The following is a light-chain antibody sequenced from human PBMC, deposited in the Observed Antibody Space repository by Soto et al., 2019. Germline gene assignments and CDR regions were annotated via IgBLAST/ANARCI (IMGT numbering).Light chain of an antibody. CDR2: KAS. J-gene: IGKJ1*01. CDR3: QHYNDYPRM. Sequence: DIQMTQSPSTLSASIGDRVTITCRASQSVDTWLAWYQQKPGKAPKLLIYKASSLQTGVPSRFSGSGSGTEFTLTISSLQPDDFATYYCQHYNDYPRMFGPGTKVEIK. V-gene: IGKV1-5*03. CDR1: QSVDTW.